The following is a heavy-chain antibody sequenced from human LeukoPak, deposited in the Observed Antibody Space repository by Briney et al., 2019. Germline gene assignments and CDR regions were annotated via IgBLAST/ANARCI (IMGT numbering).Heavy chain of an antibody. J-gene: IGHJ4*02. CDR3: ASLWDTYYDILTGYYPPFDY. D-gene: IGHD3-9*01. CDR1: AFTFGTYA. V-gene: IGHV3-30*03. CDR2: ISYDGSNK. Sequence: PGGSLRLSCAASAFTFGTYAMSWVRQAPGKGLEWVAVISYDGSNKYYADSVKGRFTISRDNSKNTLYLQMNSLRAEDTAVYYCASLWDTYYDILTGYYPPFDYWGQGTLVTVS.